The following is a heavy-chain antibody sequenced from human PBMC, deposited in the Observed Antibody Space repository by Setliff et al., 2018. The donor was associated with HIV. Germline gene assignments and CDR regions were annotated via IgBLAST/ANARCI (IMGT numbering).Heavy chain of an antibody. D-gene: IGHD2-21*02. J-gene: IGHJ4*02. CDR3: ARAPALRDSSNYFSLGYFDS. V-gene: IGHV4-34*01. Sequence: PSETLSLTCAVYDGSLSGDYWSWIRQPPGKGLEWLGEINHGGSTNYNPSLGSRVTISVDTSKNQFSLRLSLLSAADTAVYYCARAPALRDSSNYFSLGYFDSWGQGTWVTVSS. CDR2: INHGGST. CDR1: DGSLSGDY.